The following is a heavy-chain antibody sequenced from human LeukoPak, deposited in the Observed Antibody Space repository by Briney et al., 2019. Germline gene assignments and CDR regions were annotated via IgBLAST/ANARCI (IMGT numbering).Heavy chain of an antibody. CDR3: ASKLYGDARTFDY. J-gene: IGHJ4*02. Sequence: GGSLRLSCAASGFTFDDYTMHWVRQAPGKGLEWVAVISYDGSNKYYADSVKGRFTISRDNSKNTLYLQMNSLRAEDTAVYYCASKLYGDARTFDYWGQGTLVTVSS. V-gene: IGHV3-30*03. CDR2: ISYDGSNK. D-gene: IGHD4-17*01. CDR1: GFTFDDYT.